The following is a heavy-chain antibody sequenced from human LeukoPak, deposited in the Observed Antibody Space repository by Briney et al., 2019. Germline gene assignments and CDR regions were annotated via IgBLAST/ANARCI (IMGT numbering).Heavy chain of an antibody. CDR2: ISWNSGSI. V-gene: IGHV3-9*01. Sequence: GRSLRLSCAASGFTFDDYAMHWVRQAPGKGLEWVSGISWNSGSIGYADSGKGRFTISRNNAKNSLYLQMSSLRTEDTAVYYCARGRGSWYGVQFDYWGQGTLVTVSS. CDR1: GFTFDDYA. J-gene: IGHJ4*02. D-gene: IGHD6-13*01. CDR3: ARGRGSWYGVQFDY.